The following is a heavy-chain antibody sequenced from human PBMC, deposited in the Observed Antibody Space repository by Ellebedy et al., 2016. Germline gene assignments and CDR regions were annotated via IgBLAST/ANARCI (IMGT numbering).Heavy chain of an antibody. V-gene: IGHV1-2*02. CDR2: INPNSGGT. Sequence: ASVKVSCKASRYDFTAYYVHWVRQAPGQGLEWMGWINPNSGGTNVPQKFQGRVTMTRETSISTAYMEFNSLTSDDTAVYYCARVGSAAGYYWGQGTLVTVSA. D-gene: IGHD3-9*01. CDR1: RYDFTAYY. J-gene: IGHJ4*02. CDR3: ARVGSAAGYY.